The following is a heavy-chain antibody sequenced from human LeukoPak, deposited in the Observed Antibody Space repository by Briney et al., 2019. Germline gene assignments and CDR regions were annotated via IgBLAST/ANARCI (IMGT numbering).Heavy chain of an antibody. J-gene: IGHJ6*02. Sequence: GASVSVSSKASGYTFTGYYMHWVRQAPGQGLEWMGWINPNSGSTNYAQKFQGRVTMTRDTSISTAYMELSRLRSDDTAVYYCARARYCSSTSCYRYYYYGMDVWGQGTTVTVSS. V-gene: IGHV1-2*02. CDR1: GYTFTGYY. CDR3: ARARYCSSTSCYRYYYYGMDV. D-gene: IGHD2-2*01. CDR2: INPNSGST.